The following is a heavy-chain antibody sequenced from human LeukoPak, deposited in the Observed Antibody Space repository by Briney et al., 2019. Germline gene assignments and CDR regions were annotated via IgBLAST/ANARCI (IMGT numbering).Heavy chain of an antibody. CDR1: GGSFSGYY. CDR3: ARGNSYYDSSGAFDY. V-gene: IGHV4-34*01. CDR2: INHSGST. D-gene: IGHD3-22*01. Sequence: PSETLSLTCAVYGGSFSGYYWSWIRQPPGKGLEWIGEINHSGSTNYNPSLKSRVTISVDTSKNQFSLKPNSVTAADTAVYYCARGNSYYDSSGAFDYWGQGTLVTVSS. J-gene: IGHJ4*02.